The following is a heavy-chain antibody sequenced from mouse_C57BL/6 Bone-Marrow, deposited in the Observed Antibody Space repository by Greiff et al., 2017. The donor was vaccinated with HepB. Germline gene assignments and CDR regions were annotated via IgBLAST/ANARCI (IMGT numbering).Heavy chain of an antibody. CDR2: ISSGGSYT. Sequence: DVKLQESGGDLVKPGGSLKLSCAASGFTFSSYGMSWVRQTPDKRLEWVATISSGGSYTYYPDSVKGRFTISRDNAKNTLYLQMSSLKSEDTAMYYCARQGYYYGSSYGAYWGQGTLVTVSA. D-gene: IGHD1-1*01. CDR1: GFTFSSYG. CDR3: ARQGYYYGSSYGAY. J-gene: IGHJ3*01. V-gene: IGHV5-6*02.